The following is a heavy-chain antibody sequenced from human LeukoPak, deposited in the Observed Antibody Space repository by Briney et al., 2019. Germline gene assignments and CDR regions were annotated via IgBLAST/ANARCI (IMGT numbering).Heavy chain of an antibody. CDR2: IYYSGST. J-gene: IGHJ6*03. D-gene: IGHD5-18*01. CDR3: ARGYNYALGHYYYMDV. V-gene: IGHV4-31*03. CDR1: GGSISTGGYY. Sequence: PSQTLSLTCTVSGGSISTGGYYWSWIRQHPGKGLEWIGYIYYSGSTYYDLSLKSRVTISVDTSKNQFSLKLSSVTAADTAVYYCARGYNYALGHYYYMDVWGKGTTVTVSS.